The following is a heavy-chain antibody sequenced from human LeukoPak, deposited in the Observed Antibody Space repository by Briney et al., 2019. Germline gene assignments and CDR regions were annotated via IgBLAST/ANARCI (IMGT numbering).Heavy chain of an antibody. D-gene: IGHD6-19*01. J-gene: IGHJ4*02. V-gene: IGHV4-34*01. CDR2: INHSGST. CDR1: GGSFSGYY. Sequence: SETLSLTCAVYGGSFSGYYWSWIRQPPGKGLEWIGEINHSGSTNYNPSLKSRVTISVDTSKNQFSLKLSSVTAADTAVYYCARGSIAVAGSSLYYFDYWGQGTLVTVSS. CDR3: ARGSIAVAGSSLYYFDY.